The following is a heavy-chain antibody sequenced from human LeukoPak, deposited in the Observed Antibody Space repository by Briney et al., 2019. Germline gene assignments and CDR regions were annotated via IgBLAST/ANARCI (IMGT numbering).Heavy chain of an antibody. CDR3: ARDGGESYDILTGYHPYWYFDL. CDR2: INPSGGST. D-gene: IGHD3-9*01. J-gene: IGHJ2*01. Sequence: ASVTVSCKASGYTFTSYYMHWVRQAPGQGLEWMGIINPSGGSTSYAQKFQGRVTMTRDTSTSTVYMELSSLRSEDTAVYYCARDGGESYDILTGYHPYWYFDLWGRGTLVTVSS. CDR1: GYTFTSYY. V-gene: IGHV1-46*01.